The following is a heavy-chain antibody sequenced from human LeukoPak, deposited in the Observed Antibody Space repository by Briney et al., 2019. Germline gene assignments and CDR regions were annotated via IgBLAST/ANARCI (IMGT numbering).Heavy chain of an antibody. V-gene: IGHV4-4*02. CDR2: IYYSGST. CDR1: GGSISSSNW. Sequence: SETLSLTCAVSGGSISSSNWWSWVRQPPGKGLEWIGSIYYSGSTYYNPSLKSRVTISVDTSKNQFSLKLSSVTAADTAVYYCARSLVDSDAFDIWGQGTMVTVSS. D-gene: IGHD2-2*01. CDR3: ARSLVDSDAFDI. J-gene: IGHJ3*02.